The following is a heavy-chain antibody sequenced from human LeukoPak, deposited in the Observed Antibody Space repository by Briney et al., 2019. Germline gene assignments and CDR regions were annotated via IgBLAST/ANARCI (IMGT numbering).Heavy chain of an antibody. CDR1: GGSFSGYY. CDR2: INHSGST. Sequence: SETLSLTCAVYGGSFSGYYWSWIRQPPGKGLEWIGEINHSGSTNYNPSLKSRVTISVDTSKNQFSLKLSSVTAADTAVYYCAREQLTGDLDYWGQGTLVTVSS. CDR3: AREQLTGDLDY. D-gene: IGHD7-27*01. J-gene: IGHJ4*02. V-gene: IGHV4-34*01.